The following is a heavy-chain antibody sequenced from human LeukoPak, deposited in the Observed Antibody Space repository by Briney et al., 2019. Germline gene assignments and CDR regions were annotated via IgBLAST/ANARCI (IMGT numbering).Heavy chain of an antibody. CDR2: IHYSGRA. CDR1: GTSISSYY. Sequence: SETLSLTCSVSGTSISSYYWTWIRQPPGKGLDWIGYIHYSGRAKYNPSLKSRATISADTSKNQFSLKLSSVPAADTAVYYCASRPPNRGDYIPYFDYWGQGTLVTVSS. D-gene: IGHD4-17*01. CDR3: ASRPPNRGDYIPYFDY. V-gene: IGHV4-59*01. J-gene: IGHJ4*02.